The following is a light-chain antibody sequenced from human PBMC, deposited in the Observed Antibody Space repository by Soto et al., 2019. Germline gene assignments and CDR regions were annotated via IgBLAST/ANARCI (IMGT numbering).Light chain of an antibody. CDR3: QQSSTTPYT. Sequence: EIQMTQSPLSLSASVGDRVTITCRASQHIDTFLVWYQVKPGKAPKLLIQTASSLHSGVPSRFSGGGCGTSFTLTISSLQPEDFATYYCQQSSTTPYTFGQGTKLEIK. CDR1: QHIDTF. CDR2: TAS. V-gene: IGKV1-39*01. J-gene: IGKJ2*01.